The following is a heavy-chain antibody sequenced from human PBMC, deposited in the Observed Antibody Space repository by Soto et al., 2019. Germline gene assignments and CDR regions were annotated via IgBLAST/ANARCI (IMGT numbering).Heavy chain of an antibody. J-gene: IGHJ6*02. CDR2: IAYDGSNA. D-gene: IGHD2-15*01. Sequence: PGGSLRLSCAASGFTFRNYAMHWVRQAPGKGLECLAVIAYDGSNAFYRDSVKGRFTISRDNSKNTLYLHMNSLRSEDTVVYYCARGDREDILVVVGARPGEYGIDIWGQGTTVTVSS. CDR1: GFTFRNYA. CDR3: ARGDREDILVVVGARPGEYGIDI. V-gene: IGHV3-30-3*01.